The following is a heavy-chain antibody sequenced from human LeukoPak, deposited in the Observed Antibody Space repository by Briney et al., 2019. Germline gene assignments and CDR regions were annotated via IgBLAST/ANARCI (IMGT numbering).Heavy chain of an antibody. D-gene: IGHD1-26*01. CDR3: AQNQWEFPA. Sequence: PGGSLRLSCAASGFTFSNYAMSWVRQAPGQGLEWVSGVSDRGRSTYYADSVQGRFIISRDNSKNTLYLQMNSLRVEDTAAYFCAQNQWEFPAWGQGTLVTVSS. J-gene: IGHJ5*02. CDR1: GFTFSNYA. CDR2: VSDRGRST. V-gene: IGHV3-23*01.